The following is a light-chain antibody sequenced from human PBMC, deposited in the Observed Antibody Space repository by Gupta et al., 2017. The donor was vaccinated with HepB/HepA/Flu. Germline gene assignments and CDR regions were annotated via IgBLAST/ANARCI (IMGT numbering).Light chain of an antibody. Sequence: IQMTQPPSTLSASVGDTVTITCRASQSISIWLAWYQQKPGKAPKLLIYRASSLESGVPSRFSGSGSGTQFTLTISSLQPDDFATYYCQQYNSYPWTFGQGTKVEIK. J-gene: IGKJ1*01. CDR2: RAS. V-gene: IGKV1-5*03. CDR3: QQYNSYPWT. CDR1: QSISIW.